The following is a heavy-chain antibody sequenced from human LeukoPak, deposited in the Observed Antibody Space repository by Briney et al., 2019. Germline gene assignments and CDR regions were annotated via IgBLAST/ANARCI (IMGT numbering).Heavy chain of an antibody. CDR1: GLTFSSYG. CDR3: ARVGIAAAGHADY. CDR2: IWYDGSNK. J-gene: IGHJ4*02. Sequence: GGSLRLSCAASGLTFSSYGMHWVRQAPGKGLEWVAVIWYDGSNKYYADSVKGRFTISRDNSKNTLYLQMNSLRAEDTAVYYCARVGIAAAGHADYWGQGTLVTVSS. V-gene: IGHV3-33*01. D-gene: IGHD6-13*01.